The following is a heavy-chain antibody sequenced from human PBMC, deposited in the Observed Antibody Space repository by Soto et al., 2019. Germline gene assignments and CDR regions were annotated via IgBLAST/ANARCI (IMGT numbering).Heavy chain of an antibody. CDR2: ISAYNGNT. Sequence: ASVKVSCKASGYTFTSYGISWVRQAPGQGLEWMGWISAYNGNTNYAQKLQGRVTMTTDTSTSTAYMELRSLRSDDTAGYYCQQQLGGGKFDYWGQGTLVTVSS. D-gene: IGHD6-13*01. CDR3: QQQLGGGKFDY. J-gene: IGHJ4*02. V-gene: IGHV1-18*01. CDR1: GYTFTSYG.